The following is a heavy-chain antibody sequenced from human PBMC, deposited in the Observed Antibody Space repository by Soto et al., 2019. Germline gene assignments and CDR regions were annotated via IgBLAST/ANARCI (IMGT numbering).Heavy chain of an antibody. CDR2: IWYDGSNK. V-gene: IGHV3-33*01. J-gene: IGHJ4*02. CDR1: GFTFSSYG. CDR3: ARDGRTWTPSYFDY. Sequence: GGSLRLSCAASGFTFSSYGMHWVRQAPGKGLEWVAVIWYDGSNKYYADSVKGRFTISRDNSKNTLYLQMNSLRAEDTAVYYCARDGRTWTPSYFDYWGQGTLVTVSS. D-gene: IGHD5-12*01.